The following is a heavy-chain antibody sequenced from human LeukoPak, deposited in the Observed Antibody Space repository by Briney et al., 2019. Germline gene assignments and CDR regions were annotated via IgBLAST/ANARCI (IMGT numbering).Heavy chain of an antibody. CDR1: GFTFDAYP. CDR3: TLNTTAPSAFDI. D-gene: IGHD1-26*01. CDR2: IGGHGRST. Sequence: GGSLRLSCAASGFTFDAYPMHWVRQAPGKGLEWVSLIGGHGRSTYYADSVKGRFTISRDNSKNSLYLQMNSLTTEDTAFYYCTLNTTAPSAFDIWGQGTMVTVSS. J-gene: IGHJ3*02. V-gene: IGHV3-43*02.